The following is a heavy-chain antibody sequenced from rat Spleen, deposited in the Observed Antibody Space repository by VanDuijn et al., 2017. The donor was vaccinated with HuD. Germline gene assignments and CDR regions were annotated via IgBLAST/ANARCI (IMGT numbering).Heavy chain of an antibody. Sequence: QVQLRESGPGLVQPSQTLSLTCTVSGLSLPSTSVSWIRQPPGKGLEWMAVIWSNGGTDYNSAIKSRLSISRDTSKSQVFLKMNSLQTEDTAMYFCVRGSAYFDYWGQGVMVTVSS. CDR3: VRGSAYFDY. J-gene: IGHJ2*01. V-gene: IGHV2-47*01. D-gene: IGHD3-2*01. CDR1: GLSLPSTS. CDR2: IWSNGGT.